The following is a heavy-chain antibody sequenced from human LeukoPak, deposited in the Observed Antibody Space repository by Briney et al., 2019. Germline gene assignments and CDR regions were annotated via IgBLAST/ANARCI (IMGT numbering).Heavy chain of an antibody. CDR2: ISAYNGNT. D-gene: IGHD3-10*01. CDR3: AKDRRGTVVRGPIMQTRDYYFEY. CDR1: GYTFTSYG. J-gene: IGHJ4*02. Sequence: ASVKVSCKASGYTFTSYGISWVRQAPGQGLEWMGWISAYNGNTNYAQKLQGRVTMTTDTSTSTAYMELRSLRAEDTAVYYCAKDRRGTVVRGPIMQTRDYYFEYWGQGTLVTVSS. V-gene: IGHV1-18*01.